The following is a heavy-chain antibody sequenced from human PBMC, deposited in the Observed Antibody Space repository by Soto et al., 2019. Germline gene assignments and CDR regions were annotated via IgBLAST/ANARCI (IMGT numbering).Heavy chain of an antibody. CDR3: SRDFSGSGNYYTGPSDFDL. D-gene: IGHD3-10*01. CDR2: TIPVFNTA. Sequence: QVQLEQSGAEVKKPGSSVKISCKASGGTLSDHGVSWLRQAPGRGLEWVGGTIPVFNTAKYAPKFQGRVTITATKSTNTSYMEFGSLRTDVTAFYNCSRDFSGSGNYYTGPSDFDLLSQGTLVIVSS. CDR1: GGTLSDHG. J-gene: IGHJ3*01. V-gene: IGHV1-69*06.